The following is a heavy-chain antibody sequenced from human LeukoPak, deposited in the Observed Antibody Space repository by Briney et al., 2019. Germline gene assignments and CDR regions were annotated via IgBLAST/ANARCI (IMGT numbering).Heavy chain of an antibody. J-gene: IGHJ4*02. CDR2: ISYDGSNK. Sequence: GGSLRSSCAASGFTFSSYGMHWVRQAPGKGLEWVAVISYDGSNKYYADSVKGRFTISRDNSKNTLYLQMNSLRAEDTAVYYCAKDESNGYKPYYFDYWGQGTLVTVSS. CDR1: GFTFSSYG. V-gene: IGHV3-30*18. D-gene: IGHD5-24*01. CDR3: AKDESNGYKPYYFDY.